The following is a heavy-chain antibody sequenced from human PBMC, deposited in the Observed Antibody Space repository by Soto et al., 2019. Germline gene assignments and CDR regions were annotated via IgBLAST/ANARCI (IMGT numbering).Heavy chain of an antibody. CDR2: ISGSGGST. CDR3: AKDRATGTTHPYYFDY. V-gene: IGHV3-23*01. J-gene: IGHJ4*02. Sequence: EVQLLGSGGGLVQPGGSLRLSCAASGFTFSSYAMSWVRQAPGKGLEWVSAISGSGGSTYYADSVKGRFTISRDNSKNTLYLQMNSLRAEDTAIYYCAKDRATGTTHPYYFDYWGQGTLVTVSS. CDR1: GFTFSSYA. D-gene: IGHD1-7*01.